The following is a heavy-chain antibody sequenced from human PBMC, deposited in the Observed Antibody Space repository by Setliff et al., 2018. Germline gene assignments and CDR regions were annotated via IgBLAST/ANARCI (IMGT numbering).Heavy chain of an antibody. CDR3: ARDSCSGGSCYWDGYYGMDV. Sequence: LSLTCTVSGGSISSGSYYWSWIRQAPGKGLEWVSYISSSGSTIYYADSVKGRFTISRDNAKNSLYLQMNSLRAEDTAVYYCARDSCSGGSCYWDGYYGMDVWGQGTTVTVSS. D-gene: IGHD2-15*01. J-gene: IGHJ6*02. CDR2: ISSSGSTI. V-gene: IGHV3-11*04. CDR1: GGSISSGSYY.